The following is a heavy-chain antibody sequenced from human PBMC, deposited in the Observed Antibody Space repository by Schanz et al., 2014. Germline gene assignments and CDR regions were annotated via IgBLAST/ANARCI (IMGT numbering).Heavy chain of an antibody. V-gene: IGHV3-23*01. CDR3: ARDEGRDGYNLAFDV. Sequence: VQLLESGGGLVQPGGSLKLSCSASGFTFRNYALSWVRQAPGKGLEWVSSIYINSGSTNYADSVKGRFIISRDSSKNTLFLQMNSLRAEDTAVYFCARDEGRDGYNLAFDVWGQGTTVTVSS. CDR2: IYINSGST. CDR1: GFTFRNYA. D-gene: IGHD5-12*01. J-gene: IGHJ6*02.